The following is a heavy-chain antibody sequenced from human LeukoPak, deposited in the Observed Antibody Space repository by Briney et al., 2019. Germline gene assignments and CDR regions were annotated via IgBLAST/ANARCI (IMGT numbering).Heavy chain of an antibody. Sequence: ASVKVSCKASGYTLTGYYMHWVRQAPGQRLEWMGWINANSGGTSYAQKFQGRVTMTRDTSINTAYMDLSSLRSDDTAVYYCARVGVSGNYFLGGFDYWGQGSLVTVSS. D-gene: IGHD1-26*01. CDR3: ARVGVSGNYFLGGFDY. V-gene: IGHV1-2*02. CDR2: INANSGGT. CDR1: GYTLTGYY. J-gene: IGHJ4*02.